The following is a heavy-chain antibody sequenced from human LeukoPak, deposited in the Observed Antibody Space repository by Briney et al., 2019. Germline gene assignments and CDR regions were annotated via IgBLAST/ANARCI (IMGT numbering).Heavy chain of an antibody. V-gene: IGHV1-69*13. D-gene: IGHD2-15*01. CDR2: IITIFGTA. Sequence: SVKVSCKASGGTFSSYAISWVRQAPGQGLEWMGGIITIFGTANYAQKFQGRVTITADESTSTAYMELSSLRSEDTAVYYCARDCSGGSCYYYYGMDVWGQGTTVTVS. CDR3: ARDCSGGSCYYYYGMDV. CDR1: GGTFSSYA. J-gene: IGHJ6*02.